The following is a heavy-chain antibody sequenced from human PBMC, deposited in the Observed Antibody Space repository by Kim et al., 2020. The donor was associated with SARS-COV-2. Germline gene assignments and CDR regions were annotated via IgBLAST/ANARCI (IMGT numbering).Heavy chain of an antibody. D-gene: IGHD2-21*02. J-gene: IGHJ4*02. Sequence: YYAGFVKGRFTISRDNAKNSLYLQMNSLRAEDTAVYYCASTPSYVTAPDYWGQGTLVTVSS. V-gene: IGHV3-11*01. CDR3: ASTPSYVTAPDY.